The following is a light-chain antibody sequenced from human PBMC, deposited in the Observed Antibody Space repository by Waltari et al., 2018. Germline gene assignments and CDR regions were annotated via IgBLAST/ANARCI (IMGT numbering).Light chain of an antibody. V-gene: IGKV3-20*01. CDR1: QTITRAS. Sequence: EITLTQSPDTLSLSAGDRAILSCRASQTITRASLAWYQQRPGHSPGLLIYGASSRATGIPNRFTGSGFGTYFTLTIDRVEPEDFAVYHGQQYSASPWTFGQGTKV. CDR3: QQYSASPWT. CDR2: GAS. J-gene: IGKJ1*01.